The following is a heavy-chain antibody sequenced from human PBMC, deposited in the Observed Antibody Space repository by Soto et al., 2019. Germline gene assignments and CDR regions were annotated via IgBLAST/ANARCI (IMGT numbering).Heavy chain of an antibody. CDR3: ARGKGSGWYLLGFDY. V-gene: IGHV3-7*01. Sequence: GGSLRLSCAASGFTFSSYWMSWVRQAPGKGLEWVANIKQDGSEKYYVDSVKGRFTISRDNAKNSLYLQMNSLRAEDTAVYYCARGKGSGWYLLGFDYWGQGTLVTVSS. CDR1: GFTFSSYW. CDR2: IKQDGSEK. J-gene: IGHJ4*02. D-gene: IGHD6-19*01.